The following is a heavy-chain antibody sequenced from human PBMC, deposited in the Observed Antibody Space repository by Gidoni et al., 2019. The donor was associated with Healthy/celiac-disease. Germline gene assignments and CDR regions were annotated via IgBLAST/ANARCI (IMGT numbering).Heavy chain of an antibody. J-gene: IGHJ4*02. CDR1: GSTISNAW. CDR2: IKSKADGETT. V-gene: IGHV3-15*01. CDR3: TTVGISRNPVDY. Sequence: EVLLVSSGGGLVNPGGSLRLSCAASGSTISNAWMCWVRQAPGRGLGWVGRIKSKADGETTDYAAPVKGRFTISRNDSKNTLYLQMSSLKTEDTAVYYCTTVGISRNPVDYWGQGTLVTVSS.